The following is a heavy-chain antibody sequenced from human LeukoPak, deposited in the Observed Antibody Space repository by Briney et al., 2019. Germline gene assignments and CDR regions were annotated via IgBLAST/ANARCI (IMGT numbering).Heavy chain of an antibody. CDR2: IYYSGST. Sequence: SETLSLTCIVPGGSISSSSYYWGWIRQPPGKGLEWIGSIYYSGSTYHNPSLKSRVTISVDTSKNQFSLKLSSVTAADTAVYYCARLGQGQQWPVGNAFDIWGQGTTVTVSS. CDR3: ARLGQGQQWPVGNAFDI. V-gene: IGHV4-39*01. J-gene: IGHJ3*02. D-gene: IGHD6-19*01. CDR1: GGSISSSSYY.